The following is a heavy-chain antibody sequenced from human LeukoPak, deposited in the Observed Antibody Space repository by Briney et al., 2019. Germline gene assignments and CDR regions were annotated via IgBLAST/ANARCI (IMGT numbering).Heavy chain of an antibody. D-gene: IGHD3-22*01. CDR2: INSGSSNP. CDR1: GYFFTSYA. CDR3: ARATMRDAFDI. V-gene: IGHV1-3*01. J-gene: IGHJ3*02. Sequence: ASVKVSCKTSGYFFTSYAMHWVRQAPGQRLEWMGWINSGSSNPKYSQKFQGRVTITRDTSASTGYMELTSLRSEDTAVYYCARATMRDAFDIWGQGTMVTVS.